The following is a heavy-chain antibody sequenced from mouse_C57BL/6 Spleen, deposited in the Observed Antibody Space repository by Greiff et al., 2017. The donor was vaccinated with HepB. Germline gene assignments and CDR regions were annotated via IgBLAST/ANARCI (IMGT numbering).Heavy chain of an antibody. D-gene: IGHD5-1*01. Sequence: EVQVVESGGGLVQPGGSLKLSCAASGFTFSDYYMYWVRQTPEKRLEWVAYISNGGGSTYYPDTVKGRFTISRDNAKNTLYLQMSRLKSEDTAMYYCARHEVLYYAMDYWGQGTSVTVSS. CDR2: ISNGGGST. J-gene: IGHJ4*01. CDR1: GFTFSDYY. V-gene: IGHV5-12*01. CDR3: ARHEVLYYAMDY.